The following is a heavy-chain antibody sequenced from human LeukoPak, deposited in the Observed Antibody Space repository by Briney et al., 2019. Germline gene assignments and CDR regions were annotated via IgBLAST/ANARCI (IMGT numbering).Heavy chain of an antibody. CDR2: SYHSGST. V-gene: IGHV4-61*01. J-gene: IGHJ6*02. D-gene: IGHD2-15*01. CDR3: ARESFVVVVAASKAYYYGVDV. CDR1: GGSVRSGSSY. Sequence: PSETLSLTCTASGGSVRSGSSYWSWIRQPPGKRLEWIGYSYHSGSTNYNPSLKSRATISVDTPRNQFSLKLTSVTAADTAVYYCARESFVVVVAASKAYYYGVDVWGQGTTVTVSS.